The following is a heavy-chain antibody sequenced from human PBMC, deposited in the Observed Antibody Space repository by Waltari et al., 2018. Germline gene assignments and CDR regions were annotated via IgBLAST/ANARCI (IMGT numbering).Heavy chain of an antibody. CDR3: ARLHYDSSGYYYYYYYGMDV. CDR2: IKQDGSEK. Sequence: EVQLVESGGGLVQPGGSLRLSCAASGFTFSSSWMSLVRQAPGKGLGWVANIKQDGSEKYYVDSVKGRFTISRDNAKNSLYLQMNSLRAEDTAVYYCARLHYDSSGYYYYYYYGMDVWGQGTTVTVSS. J-gene: IGHJ6*02. V-gene: IGHV3-7*03. CDR1: GFTFSSSW. D-gene: IGHD3-22*01.